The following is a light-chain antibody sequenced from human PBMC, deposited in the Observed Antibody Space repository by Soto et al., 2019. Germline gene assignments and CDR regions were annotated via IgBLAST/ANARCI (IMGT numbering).Light chain of an antibody. Sequence: EIVLTQSPATLSLSPGERATLSCGASQTFSSNLAWYQQKPGQAPRLLIYDASKRATGIQARFSGRGSGTVFTLTISSREPEDFAVYYCQQRSSWPPVSTFGQGTRLEIK. CDR2: DAS. CDR3: QQRSSWPPVST. V-gene: IGKV3-11*01. J-gene: IGKJ5*01. CDR1: QTFSSN.